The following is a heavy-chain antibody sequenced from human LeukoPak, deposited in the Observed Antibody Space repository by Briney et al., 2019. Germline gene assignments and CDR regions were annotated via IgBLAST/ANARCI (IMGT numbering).Heavy chain of an antibody. D-gene: IGHD3-9*01. CDR2: IYHSGST. CDR1: GGSISSYY. J-gene: IGHJ5*02. Sequence: SETLSLTCTVSGGSISSYYWGWIRQPPGKGLEWIGSIYHSGSTYYNPSLKSRVTISVDTSKNQFSLKLSSVTAADTAVYYCARGTPYYDILSARSGFDPWGQGTLVTVSS. V-gene: IGHV4-38-2*02. CDR3: ARGTPYYDILSARSGFDP.